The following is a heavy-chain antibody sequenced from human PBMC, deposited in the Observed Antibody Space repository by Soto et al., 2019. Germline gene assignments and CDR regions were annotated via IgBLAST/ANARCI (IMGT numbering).Heavy chain of an antibody. J-gene: IGHJ4*02. CDR3: ARATSVDAY. CDR2: IKQDGSEK. V-gene: IGHV3-7*01. D-gene: IGHD5-12*01. CDR1: GFALSDYW. Sequence: EVQLVESGGDLVQPGGSLRLSCAASGFALSDYWMSWVRQAPGKGLEGVANIKQDGSEKYYVDSVKGRFTISRDNAKNSLYLQMNSLRVEDTAGYYCARATSVDAYWGQGTLVTVSS.